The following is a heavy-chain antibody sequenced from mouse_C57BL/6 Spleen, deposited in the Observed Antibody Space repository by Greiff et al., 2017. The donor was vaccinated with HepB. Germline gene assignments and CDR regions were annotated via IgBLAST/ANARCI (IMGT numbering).Heavy chain of an antibody. CDR1: GYTFTSYW. D-gene: IGHD2-4*01. V-gene: IGHV1-55*01. J-gene: IGHJ1*03. CDR2: IYPGSGST. CDR3: ARRYDYDVGWYFDV. Sequence: QVQLKQPGAELVKPGASVKMSCKASGYTFTSYWITWVKQRPGQGLEWIGDIYPGSGSTNYNEKFKSKATLTVDTSSSTAYMQLSSLTSEDSAVYYCARRYDYDVGWYFDVWGTGTTVTVSS.